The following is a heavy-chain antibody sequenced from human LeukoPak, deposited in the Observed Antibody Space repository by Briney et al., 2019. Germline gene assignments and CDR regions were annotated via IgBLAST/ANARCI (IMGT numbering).Heavy chain of an antibody. J-gene: IGHJ4*02. Sequence: SETLSLTCAVSGFSISSGYFWAWIRQSPGKGLEWIGSIFHSGITHYNPSLKSRITISVDTSKNQFSLRLSSVTAADTAVYYCARRISTRRGETCSSTSCYFDYWGQGTLVTVSS. D-gene: IGHD2-2*01. V-gene: IGHV4-38-2*01. CDR2: IFHSGIT. CDR1: GFSISSGYF. CDR3: ARRISTRRGETCSSTSCYFDY.